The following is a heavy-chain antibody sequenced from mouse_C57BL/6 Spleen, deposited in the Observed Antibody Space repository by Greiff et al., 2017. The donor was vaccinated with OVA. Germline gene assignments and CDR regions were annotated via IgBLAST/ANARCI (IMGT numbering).Heavy chain of an antibody. CDR3: ARLGILGYGNYFDY. V-gene: IGHV14-2*01. D-gene: IGHD2-1*01. J-gene: IGHJ2*01. CDR2: IDPEDGAT. Sequence: EVKLQQSGAELVKPGASVKLSCTASGFNIKDYYMHWVKQRTEQGLEWIGRIDPEDGATKYAPKFQGKATITADTSSNTAYLQLSSLTSEDTAVYYCARLGILGYGNYFDYWGQGTTLTVSS. CDR1: GFNIKDYY.